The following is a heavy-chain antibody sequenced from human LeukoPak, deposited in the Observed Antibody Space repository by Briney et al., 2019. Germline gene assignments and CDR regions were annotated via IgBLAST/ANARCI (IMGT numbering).Heavy chain of an antibody. D-gene: IGHD2-15*01. Sequence: GGSLRLSCAASGFTFSGSAMHWVRQASGKGLEWVGRIRSKANSYATAYAASVKGTFTISRDDSKNTAYLQMNSLKTEDTAVYYCTRPETLYCSGGSCYLAFDYWGQGTLVTVSS. CDR2: IRSKANSYAT. V-gene: IGHV3-73*01. CDR3: TRPETLYCSGGSCYLAFDY. CDR1: GFTFSGSA. J-gene: IGHJ4*02.